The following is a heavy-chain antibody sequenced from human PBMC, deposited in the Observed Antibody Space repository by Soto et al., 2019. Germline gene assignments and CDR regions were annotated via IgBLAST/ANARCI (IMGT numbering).Heavy chain of an antibody. J-gene: IGHJ4*02. CDR2: ISGSGDNR. Sequence: EVVLLESGGGLVQSGGSLRLSFAASGFIFKNYAMSWVRQAPGKRLEWVSAISGSGDNRYYADSVRGRFTISRDNSKSVVFLQMVSLTAEDSAVYFCASEGGDFWSGYGGRGQGTLVTVS. CDR3: ASEGGDFWSGYGG. V-gene: IGHV3-23*01. D-gene: IGHD3-3*01. CDR1: GFIFKNYA.